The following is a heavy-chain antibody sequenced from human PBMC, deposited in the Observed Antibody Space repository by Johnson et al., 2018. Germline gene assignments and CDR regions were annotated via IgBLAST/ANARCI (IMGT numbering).Heavy chain of an antibody. J-gene: IGHJ3*02. CDR2: IWYDGSNK. CDR1: GFTFSSYG. D-gene: IGHD4-11*01. CDR3: AKGSSNYPYDAFDI. Sequence: QVQLVESGGGVVQPGRSLRLSCAASGFTFSSYGMHWVRQAPGKGLEWVAVIWYDGSNKYYADSVKGRFTISRDNSKNTLYLQMNSLRAEDTAVVYCAKGSSNYPYDAFDIWGQGTMVTVSS. V-gene: IGHV3-30*18.